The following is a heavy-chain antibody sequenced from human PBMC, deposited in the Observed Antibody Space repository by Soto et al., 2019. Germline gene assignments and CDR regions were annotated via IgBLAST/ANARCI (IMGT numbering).Heavy chain of an antibody. CDR1: GFTFSSYG. CDR3: ARDTPGGGPGSSHWFDP. V-gene: IGHV3-33*01. Sequence: GGSLRLSCAASGFTFSSYGMHWVRQAPGKGLEWVAVIWYDGSNKYYADSVKGRFTISRDNSKNTLYRQMNSLRAEDTAVYYCARDTPGGGPGSSHWFDPWGQGTLVTVSS. D-gene: IGHD6-6*01. J-gene: IGHJ5*02. CDR2: IWYDGSNK.